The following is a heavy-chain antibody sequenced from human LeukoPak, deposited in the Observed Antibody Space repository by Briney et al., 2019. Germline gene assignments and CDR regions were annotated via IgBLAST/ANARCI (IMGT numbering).Heavy chain of an antibody. Sequence: ASVKVSCKASGYTFTGYYMHWVRQAPGQGLEWMGWTNPNSGGTNYAPKFQGRVTMTRDTSISTAYMELSRLRSDDTAVYYCARVTSEVPYYYDSSGQVLDYWGQGTLVTVSS. CDR3: ARVTSEVPYYYDSSGQVLDY. D-gene: IGHD3-22*01. V-gene: IGHV1-2*02. J-gene: IGHJ4*02. CDR1: GYTFTGYY. CDR2: TNPNSGGT.